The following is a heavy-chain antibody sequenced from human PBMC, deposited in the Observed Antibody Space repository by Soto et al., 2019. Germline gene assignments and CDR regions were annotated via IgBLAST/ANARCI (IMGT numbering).Heavy chain of an antibody. D-gene: IGHD6-13*01. CDR3: ARIITSGYSTSWYVDY. J-gene: IGHJ4*02. CDR2: IFSTDEK. Sequence: QVTLKESGPVLVKPTETLTLTCTVSGFSLSNARVGVSWIRQPPGKALEWLAHIFSTDEKSYSTSLKSRLTISKDTSKSQVVLTMTSMDPVDTDTYYCARIITSGYSTSWYVDYWGQGTLVTVSS. V-gene: IGHV2-26*01. CDR1: GFSLSNARVG.